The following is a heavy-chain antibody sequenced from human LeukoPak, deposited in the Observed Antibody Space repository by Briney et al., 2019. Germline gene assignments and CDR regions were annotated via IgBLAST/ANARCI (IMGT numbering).Heavy chain of an antibody. CDR3: AKTQEYYDA. Sequence: GGSLRLSCAASGFPFSSHAMSWVRQPPGKGLEWVAAISNGKTYYADSVRGRFAISRDDSTNTVYLHMNSLRADDTAVYYCAKTQEYYDAWGQGALVTVSS. CDR1: GFPFSSHA. J-gene: IGHJ5*02. V-gene: IGHV3-23*01. D-gene: IGHD2/OR15-2a*01. CDR2: ISNGKT.